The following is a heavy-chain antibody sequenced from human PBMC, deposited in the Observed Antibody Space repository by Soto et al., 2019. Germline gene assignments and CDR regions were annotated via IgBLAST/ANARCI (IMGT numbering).Heavy chain of an antibody. D-gene: IGHD7-27*01. CDR1: GFTVSSNY. V-gene: IGHV3-53*01. Sequence: GGSLRLSCAASGFTVSSNYMSWVRQAPGNGLEWVSVIYSGGSTYYADSVKGRFTISRDNSKNTLYLQMNSLRAEDTAVYYCARDKTGEGDAFDIWGQGTMVTVSS. CDR3: ARDKTGEGDAFDI. J-gene: IGHJ3*02. CDR2: IYSGGST.